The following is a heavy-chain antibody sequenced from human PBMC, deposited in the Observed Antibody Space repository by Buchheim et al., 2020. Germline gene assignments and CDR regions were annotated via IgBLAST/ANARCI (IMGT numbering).Heavy chain of an antibody. CDR1: GFTFKNYG. Sequence: QVQVVESGGGVVQPGGSLRLSCAASGFTFKNYGMHWVRQAPGKGLEWVAVISYDGNKNYYADSAKGRFIISRDNSKNTLYLQMNSLRAEDTAVYFCTKAHYYGSGDYYSRLGYFFGMGVWGPGTT. CDR2: ISYDGNKN. D-gene: IGHD3-10*01. V-gene: IGHV3-30*18. J-gene: IGHJ6*02. CDR3: TKAHYYGSGDYYSRLGYFFGMGV.